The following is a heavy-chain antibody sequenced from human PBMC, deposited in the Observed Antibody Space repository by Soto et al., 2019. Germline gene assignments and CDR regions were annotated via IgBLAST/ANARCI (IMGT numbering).Heavy chain of an antibody. V-gene: IGHV4-34*01. D-gene: IGHD3-10*01. CDR3: ARVEGRLWFGELFRWFDP. CDR1: VGAFSGYF. J-gene: IGHJ5*02. CDR2: INHSGSN. Sequence: AEPLTRARTGYVGAFSGYFWCRLRQPPGKGLEWIGEINHSGSNNYNPSLKSRVTISVDTSKNQFSLKLSSVTAADTAVYYCARVEGRLWFGELFRWFDPWGKGTLVTVSS.